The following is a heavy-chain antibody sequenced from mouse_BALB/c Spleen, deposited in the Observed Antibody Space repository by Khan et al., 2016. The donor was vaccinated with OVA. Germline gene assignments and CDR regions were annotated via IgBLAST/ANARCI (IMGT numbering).Heavy chain of an antibody. Sequence: EVQLQESGPGLVKPSQSLSLTCSVTGYSITSGYNWNWIRQFPGNILEWMGYISYDGSNNFNPSLKNRISITRDTSKNQFFLKLNSVTTEDAATYYCARDYFGNGYFDYWGQGTTLTVSS. D-gene: IGHD1-1*01. V-gene: IGHV3-6*02. CDR1: GYSITSGYN. CDR2: ISYDGSN. J-gene: IGHJ2*01. CDR3: ARDYFGNGYFDY.